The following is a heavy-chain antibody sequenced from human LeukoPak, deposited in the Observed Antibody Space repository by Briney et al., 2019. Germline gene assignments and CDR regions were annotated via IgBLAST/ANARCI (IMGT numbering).Heavy chain of an antibody. D-gene: IGHD6-6*01. J-gene: IGHJ5*02. CDR3: AREIRSIAAYWFDP. Sequence: GGSLRLSCAASGFTFSSYAMHWVRQAPGKGLEWVAVIPYDGSNKYYADSVKGRFTISRDNSKNTLYLQMNSLRAEDTAVYYCAREIRSIAAYWFDPWGQGTLVTVSS. CDR2: IPYDGSNK. CDR1: GFTFSSYA. V-gene: IGHV3-30*04.